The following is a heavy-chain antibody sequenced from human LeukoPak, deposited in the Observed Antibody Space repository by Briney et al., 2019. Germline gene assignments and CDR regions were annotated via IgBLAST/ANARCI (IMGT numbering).Heavy chain of an antibody. CDR2: ISAYNGNT. V-gene: IGHV1-18*01. D-gene: IGHD6-6*01. CDR3: ARVSGSIVARSAWFDS. J-gene: IGHJ5*01. Sequence: ASVKVSCKASGYTFISYGISWVRQAPGQGLEWMGWISAYNGNTDYAQKFQGRVTMTTDVSTSTAYMELRSLRSDDTAVYYCARVSGSIVARSAWFDSWGQGTLVTVSS. CDR1: GYTFISYG.